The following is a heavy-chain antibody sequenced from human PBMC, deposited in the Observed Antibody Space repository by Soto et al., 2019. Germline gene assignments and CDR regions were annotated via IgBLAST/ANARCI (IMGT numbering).Heavy chain of an antibody. Sequence: EVQLLESGGGLVQPGGSLRLSCAASGFTFSSYDMSWVRQAPGKGLEWVSAISGTGGTTYYADSVKGRFTISRDNSRNTLHLQMNSLRAEDTAIYYCAKFFVETGGSSGWPWSFHFWGQGTLVTVSS. CDR3: AKFFVETGGSSGWPWSFHF. J-gene: IGHJ4*02. CDR2: ISGTGGTT. D-gene: IGHD6-25*01. V-gene: IGHV3-23*01. CDR1: GFTFSSYD.